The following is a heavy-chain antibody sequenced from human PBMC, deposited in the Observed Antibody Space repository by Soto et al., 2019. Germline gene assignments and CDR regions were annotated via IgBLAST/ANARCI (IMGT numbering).Heavy chain of an antibody. J-gene: IGHJ4*02. V-gene: IGHV4-34*01. CDR1: GGSSIGYS. D-gene: IGHD1-26*01. CDR2: INHSGST. CDR3: ARGSVGATY. Sequence: QFQHQRGGEGLLKPSETLSLTCAVNGGSSIGYSWTGSPRPPGKGLEWIGEINHSGSTNYNPSLKSRVTISVDTSKNQFSLKLSSVTAADTAVYYCARGSVGATYWGQGTLVTVSS.